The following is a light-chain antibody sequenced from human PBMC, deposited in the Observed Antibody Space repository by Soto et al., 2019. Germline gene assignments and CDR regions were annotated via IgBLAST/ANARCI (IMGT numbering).Light chain of an antibody. Sequence: EIVLTQAPGTLSLSPGERATLFCRASQSVSSSYLAWYQQKPGQAPRLLIYGASSRATGIPDRFSGSGSGTDFTLTITRLEPEDFAVYYCQQYRKSPPIPFGXGRRLEIK. V-gene: IGKV3-20*01. CDR3: QQYRKSPPIP. J-gene: IGKJ5*01. CDR1: QSVSSSY. CDR2: GAS.